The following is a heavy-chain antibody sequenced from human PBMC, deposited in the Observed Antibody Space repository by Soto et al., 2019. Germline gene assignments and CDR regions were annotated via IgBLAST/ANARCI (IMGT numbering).Heavy chain of an antibody. CDR1: GGSFSGYY. D-gene: IGHD4-17*01. CDR3: ARGNGPTAVTTVWAFGI. V-gene: IGHV4-34*01. CDR2: INHSGST. Sequence: QVQLQQWGAGLLKPSETLSLTCAVYGGSFSGYYWSWIRQPPGKGLEWIGEINHSGSTNYNPSLKSRVTISVDASKKQFSLKLSSATSADTAVYYWARGNGPTAVTTVWAFGIWGHGTMVTVAS. J-gene: IGHJ3*02.